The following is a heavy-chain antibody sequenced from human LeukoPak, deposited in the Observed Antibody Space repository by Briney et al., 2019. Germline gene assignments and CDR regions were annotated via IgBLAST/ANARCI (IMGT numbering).Heavy chain of an antibody. CDR2: IYYSGST. CDR1: GGSISSYY. J-gene: IGHJ4*02. CDR3: VRGSTLRHYQY. V-gene: IGHV4-39*01. D-gene: IGHD3-16*01. Sequence: SETLSLTCTVSGGSISSYYWSWIRRPPGKGLEWIGSIYYSGSTYYNPSLKSRVTVSVDTSKNQFSLKLSSVTAAGTAVYYCVRGSTLRHYQYWGQGTLVIVSS.